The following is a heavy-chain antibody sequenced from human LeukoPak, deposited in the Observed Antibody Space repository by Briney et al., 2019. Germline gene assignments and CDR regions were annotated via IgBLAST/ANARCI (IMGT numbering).Heavy chain of an antibody. CDR3: ARLYSSSSDAFDI. D-gene: IGHD6-6*01. V-gene: IGHV4-38-2*01. Sequence: SETLSLTCAVSGYSISSGYYWGWIRQPPGKGLEWIGSIYHSGSTYYNPSLKSRVTISVDTSKNQSSLKLSSVTAADTAVYYCARLYSSSSDAFDIWGQGTMVTVSS. CDR2: IYHSGST. J-gene: IGHJ3*02. CDR1: GYSISSGYY.